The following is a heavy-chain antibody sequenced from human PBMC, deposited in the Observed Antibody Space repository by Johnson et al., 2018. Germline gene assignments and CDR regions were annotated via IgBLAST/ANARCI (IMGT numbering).Heavy chain of an antibody. D-gene: IGHD6-19*01. CDR2: IGYDGSNK. CDR1: GFTFSTYG. V-gene: IGHV3-33*01. CDR3: ARVSSSPYYFYGLDV. J-gene: IGHJ6*02. Sequence: QVQLVESGGGVVQPGRSLRLSCAASGFTFSTYGMHWVRQAPGKGLEWVAIIGYDGSNKYYADSVKGRFPISRDNSKNTLYLAIDSLRAEDTAMYYCARVSSSPYYFYGLDVWGQGTTVTVSS.